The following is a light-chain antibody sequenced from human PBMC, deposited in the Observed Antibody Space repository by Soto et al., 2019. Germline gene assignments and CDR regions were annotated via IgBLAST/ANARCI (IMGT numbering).Light chain of an antibody. CDR1: QSISLS. CDR3: QQRSNWPLFT. J-gene: IGKJ3*01. Sequence: DIQMTQSPSTLSASVGDRGTITCRASQSISLSLAWYQQKPGKAPDLLISDASNLERGVPSRFSGSGSGTDFTLTISSLEPEDFTVYYCQQRSNWPLFTFGPGTKVDI. CDR2: DAS. V-gene: IGKV1-5*01.